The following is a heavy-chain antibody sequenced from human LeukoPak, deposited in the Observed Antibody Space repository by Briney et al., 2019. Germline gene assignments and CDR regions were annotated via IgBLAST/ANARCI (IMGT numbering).Heavy chain of an antibody. CDR1: GGSISSGDYY. CDR3: ARQCSSTSCYGYYGMDV. CDR2: IYYSGST. Sequence: SQTLSLTCTVSGGSISSGDYYWSWIRQPPGKGLEWIGYIYYSGSTYYNPSLKSRVTISVDTSENQFSLKLSSVTAADTAVYYCARQCSSTSCYGYYGMDVWGQGTTVTVSS. V-gene: IGHV4-30-4*01. D-gene: IGHD2-2*01. J-gene: IGHJ6*02.